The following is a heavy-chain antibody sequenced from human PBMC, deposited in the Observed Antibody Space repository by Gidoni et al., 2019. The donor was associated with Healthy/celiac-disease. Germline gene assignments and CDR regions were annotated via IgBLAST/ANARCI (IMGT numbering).Heavy chain of an antibody. CDR3: TRDTPRSYYYDSSGYSAFDI. CDR2: IRSKAYGGTT. V-gene: IGHV3-49*03. D-gene: IGHD3-22*01. J-gene: IGHJ3*02. Sequence: EVQLVESGGGLVQPGRSLRLSCTASGFTFGDYAMSWFRQAPGKWLEWVGFIRSKAYGGTTEYAASVKGRFTISRDDSKSIAYLQMNSLKTEDTAVYYCTRDTPRSYYYDSSGYSAFDIWGQGTMVTVSS. CDR1: GFTFGDYA.